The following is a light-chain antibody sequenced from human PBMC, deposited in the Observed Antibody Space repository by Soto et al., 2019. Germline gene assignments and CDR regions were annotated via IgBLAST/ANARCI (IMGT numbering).Light chain of an antibody. J-gene: IGKJ1*01. V-gene: IGKV3-11*01. CDR1: QSVSSY. Sequence: EFVSTHSPASGSLSPAETATLSCSASQSVSSYLAWYQQKPGQAPRLLIYDASNRATGIPARFSGSGSGTDFTLTISSLEPEDFAVYYCHQRGSWPRGTFGQGTKVDIK. CDR2: DAS. CDR3: HQRGSWPRGT.